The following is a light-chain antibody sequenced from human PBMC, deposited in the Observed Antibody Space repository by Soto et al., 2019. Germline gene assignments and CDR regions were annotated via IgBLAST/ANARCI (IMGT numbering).Light chain of an antibody. V-gene: IGKV3-20*01. Sequence: EIVLTQSPGTLSLSPGERATLSCRASQSVSSSYLAWYQQKPGQARSLLTYGASSRATGIPDRFSGSGSGTDFALTIRRLEPEDFAVYYCQQYGRSHPLPFGGGTKVEIK. J-gene: IGKJ4*01. CDR1: QSVSSSY. CDR3: QQYGRSHPLP. CDR2: GAS.